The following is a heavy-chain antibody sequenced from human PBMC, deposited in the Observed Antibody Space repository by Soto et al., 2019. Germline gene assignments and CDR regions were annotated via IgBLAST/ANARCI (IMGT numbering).Heavy chain of an antibody. CDR1: GGSISNYY. Sequence: SETLSLTCTVSGGSISNYYWTWIRQPPGKGLEWIGYIYCSGSTNYNPSLKSRVTISVDTSKNQFSLKLSSVTAADTAVYYCSRDDSDWFFNWGRGTLVTVSS. D-gene: IGHD3-9*01. J-gene: IGHJ4*02. CDR2: IYCSGST. CDR3: SRDDSDWFFN. V-gene: IGHV4-59*01.